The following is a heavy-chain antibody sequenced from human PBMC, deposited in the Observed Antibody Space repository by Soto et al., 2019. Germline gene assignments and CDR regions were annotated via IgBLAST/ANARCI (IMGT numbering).Heavy chain of an antibody. D-gene: IGHD2-15*01. CDR1: GGSISSSSYY. V-gene: IGHV4-39*01. CDR2: IYYTGTS. J-gene: IGHJ4*02. Sequence: SETLSLTCAVSGGSISSSSYYWDWIRQPPGKGLEWIGTIYYTGTSNYNPSLKSRVTISVDTSKNQFSLNLSSVTAADTAVYYCTRHAIGVVVPAAIRNWGQGXLVTVSS. CDR3: TRHAIGVVVPAAIRN.